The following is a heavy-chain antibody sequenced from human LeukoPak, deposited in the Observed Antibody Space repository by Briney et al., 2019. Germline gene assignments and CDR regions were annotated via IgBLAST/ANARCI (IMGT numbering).Heavy chain of an antibody. CDR3: VRVALYYYGSESYYFFEH. V-gene: IGHV3-74*01. D-gene: IGHD3-10*01. CDR1: GYTFSSYW. Sequence: GGSLRLSCAASGYTFSSYWMHWVREAPGKGLVWVSRINSDGSSTNDADSVKGRFTMFRDNAKNTLYLQMNSLRAEDTAIYYCVRVALYYYGSESYYFFEHWGQGTPVTVSS. J-gene: IGHJ4*02. CDR2: INSDGSST.